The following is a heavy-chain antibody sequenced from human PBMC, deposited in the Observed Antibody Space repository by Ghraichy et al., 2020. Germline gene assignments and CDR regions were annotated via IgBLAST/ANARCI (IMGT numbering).Heavy chain of an antibody. CDR2: ISYSGST. CDR1: GGLITSGDDY. D-gene: IGHD3-22*01. Sequence: SETLSLTCTVSGGLITSGDDYWSWIRQPPGKGLEWIGYISYSGSTYYNPSLKSRVTLSVDTSKNQFSLKLSSVTAADTAVYFCARGRDSCDGSAVYARMGYFDLWGRGTLVAVSS. V-gene: IGHV4-30-4*01. CDR3: ARGRDSCDGSAVYARMGYFDL. J-gene: IGHJ2*01.